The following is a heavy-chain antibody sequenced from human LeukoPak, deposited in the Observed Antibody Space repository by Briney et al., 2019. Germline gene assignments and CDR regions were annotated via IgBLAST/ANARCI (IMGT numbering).Heavy chain of an antibody. D-gene: IGHD3-3*01. CDR1: GYTFTSYY. Sequence: ASVKVSCKASGYTFTSYYMHWVRQAPGQGLEWMGIINPSGGSTSYAQKFQGRVTMTRDTSTSTVYMELSSLRSEDTAVYYCARDLHTYYDFWSGYARYGMDVWGQGTTVTVSS. CDR2: INPSGGST. V-gene: IGHV1-46*01. J-gene: IGHJ6*02. CDR3: ARDLHTYYDFWSGYARYGMDV.